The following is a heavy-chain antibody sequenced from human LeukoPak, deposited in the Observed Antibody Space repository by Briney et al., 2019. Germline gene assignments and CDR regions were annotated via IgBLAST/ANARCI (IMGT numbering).Heavy chain of an antibody. J-gene: IGHJ4*02. CDR2: IWYDGSNK. V-gene: IGHV3-33*01. CDR3: ARDSGPVDQMLSFDV. CDR1: GFTFSSYG. D-gene: IGHD2-2*01. Sequence: GGSLRLSCAASGFTFSSYGMHWVRQAPGKGLEWVAVIWYDGSNKYYADSAKGRFTISRDNSKNTLYLQMNSLRAEDTAVYYCARDSGPVDQMLSFDVWGQGTLVTVSS.